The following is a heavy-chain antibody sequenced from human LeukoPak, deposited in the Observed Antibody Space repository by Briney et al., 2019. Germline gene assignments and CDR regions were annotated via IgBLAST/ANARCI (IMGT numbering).Heavy chain of an antibody. J-gene: IGHJ4*02. CDR1: GFTFSSYA. V-gene: IGHV3-23*01. CDR3: AKDGEVNQPDRLFTD. Sequence: GGSLRLSCAASGFTFSSYAMSWVRQAPGKGLEWVSVISGSGGTTHYAHTVKGRFTISRDNSKNTLYLQMISLRGEDTAVYYCAKDGEVNQPDRLFTDWGQGTLVIVSS. D-gene: IGHD1-14*01. CDR2: ISGSGGTT.